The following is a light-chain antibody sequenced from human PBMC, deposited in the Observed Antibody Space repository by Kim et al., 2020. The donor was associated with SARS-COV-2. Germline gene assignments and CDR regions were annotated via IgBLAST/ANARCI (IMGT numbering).Light chain of an antibody. Sequence: PSLRDRITLTCRTRQNINSHLNWYHQKPGSAPKLLIYAASTLQGGVPSSCSGSVSETDFTLTISSLQPEDFATYFCQQTYISPFTFGPGTKVDIK. J-gene: IGKJ3*01. CDR1: QNINSH. CDR2: AAS. CDR3: QQTYISPFT. V-gene: IGKV1-39*01.